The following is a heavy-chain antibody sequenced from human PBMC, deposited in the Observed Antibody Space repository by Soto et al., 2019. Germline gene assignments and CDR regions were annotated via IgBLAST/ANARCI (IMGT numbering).Heavy chain of an antibody. V-gene: IGHV1-69*02. CDR1: GGTFSSYT. CDR3: ARGRTTVALRGEPYYYGMDV. J-gene: IGHJ6*02. Sequence: QVQLVQSGAEVKKPGSSVKVSCKASGGTFSSYTISWVRQAPGQGLEWMGRIIPILGIANYAQKFQGRVTITADKSTSTAYMGLSSLRSEDTAVYSCARGRTTVALRGEPYYYGMDVWGQGTTVTVSS. D-gene: IGHD4-17*01. CDR2: IIPILGIA.